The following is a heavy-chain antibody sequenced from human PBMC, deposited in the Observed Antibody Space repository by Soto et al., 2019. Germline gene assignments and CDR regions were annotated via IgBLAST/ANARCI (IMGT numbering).Heavy chain of an antibody. CDR2: IYHSGAT. CDR3: ARDLGTGTDF. V-gene: IGHV4-4*02. CDR1: GDSISSSNW. Sequence: QVQLQESGPGLVKPSGTLSLTRAVSGDSISSSNWWSWVRQAPGKGLEWIGEIYHSGATTYNPSLKSRATISVDPSKNHFSLKLTSVTAADTAVYFCARDLGTGTDFWGRGTLVTVAS. D-gene: IGHD1-1*01. J-gene: IGHJ4*02.